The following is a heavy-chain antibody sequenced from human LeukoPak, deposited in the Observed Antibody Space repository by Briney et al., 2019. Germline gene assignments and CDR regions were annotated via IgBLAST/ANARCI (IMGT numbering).Heavy chain of an antibody. CDR3: ATERGPSDAFAF. Sequence: GGSLRLSCAASGFAFVNAWMNWVRQAPGKGLEWVSSISSSSSYIYYADSVKGRFTISRDNSKNTMYPQMNSLRMDDTAVYYCATERGPSDAFAFWGQGTKVTVFS. J-gene: IGHJ3*01. V-gene: IGHV3-21*01. CDR2: ISSSSSYI. D-gene: IGHD1-26*01. CDR1: GFAFVNAW.